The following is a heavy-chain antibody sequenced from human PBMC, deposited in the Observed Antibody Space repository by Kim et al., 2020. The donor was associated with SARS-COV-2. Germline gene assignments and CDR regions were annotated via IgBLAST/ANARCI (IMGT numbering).Heavy chain of an antibody. CDR1: GFTFSSYG. CDR3: ARDLVRGPYYSYYYYGMDV. CDR2: ISYDGSNK. Sequence: GGSLRLSCAASGFTFSSYGMHWVRQAPGKGLEWVAVISYDGSNKYYADSVKGRFTISRDNSKNTLYLQMNSLRAEDTAVYYCARDLVRGPYYSYYYYGMDVWGQGTTVTVSS. D-gene: IGHD3-10*01. J-gene: IGHJ6*02. V-gene: IGHV3-33*05.